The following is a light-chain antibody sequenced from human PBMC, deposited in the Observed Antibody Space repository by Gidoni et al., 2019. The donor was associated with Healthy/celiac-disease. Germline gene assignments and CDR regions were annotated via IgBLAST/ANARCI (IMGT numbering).Light chain of an antibody. CDR2: AAS. V-gene: IGKV1-39*01. CDR1: QSISSY. CDR3: QQSYSTYRT. Sequence: DIHMTQSPSSLSASVGDRVTITCRASQSISSYLNWYQQKPGKAPKLLIYAASSLQSGVPSRFSGSGSGTDFTLTISSLQPEDFATYYCQQSYSTYRTFGQGTKVEIK. J-gene: IGKJ1*01.